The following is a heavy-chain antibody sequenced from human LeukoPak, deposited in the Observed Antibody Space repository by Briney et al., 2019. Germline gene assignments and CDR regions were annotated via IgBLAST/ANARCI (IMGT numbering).Heavy chain of an antibody. CDR3: AREVRGVTVHFDY. J-gene: IGHJ4*02. V-gene: IGHV4-31*03. Sequence: SETLSLTCTVSGGSLSSGGYYWSWIRQHPGKGLEWLGYIYYSGSTYYNPSLKSRVTISVDTSKNQFSLKLTSLTAADTAVYYCAREVRGVTVHFDYWGQGTLVTVSS. D-gene: IGHD3-10*01. CDR2: IYYSGST. CDR1: GGSLSSGGYY.